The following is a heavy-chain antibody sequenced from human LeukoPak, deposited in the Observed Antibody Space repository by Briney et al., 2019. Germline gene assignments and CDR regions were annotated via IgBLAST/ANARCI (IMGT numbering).Heavy chain of an antibody. CDR2: INHSGST. Sequence: SETLSLTCAIYGGSFSDYYWSWMRQPPGRGLEWIGDINHSGSTNYSPSLTSRVTMSVDTSKNQFSLKLGSVTAADTAVYYCARGPPRDFVTSGFYYSYWGQGTRVTVSS. J-gene: IGHJ4*02. D-gene: IGHD3-22*01. CDR1: GGSFSDYY. V-gene: IGHV4-34*01. CDR3: ARGPPRDFVTSGFYYSY.